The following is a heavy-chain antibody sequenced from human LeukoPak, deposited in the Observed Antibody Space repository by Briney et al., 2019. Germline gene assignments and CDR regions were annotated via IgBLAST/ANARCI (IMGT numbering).Heavy chain of an antibody. J-gene: IGHJ4*02. CDR1: GYTFTSYA. Sequence: ASVKVTCKASGYTFTSYAMHWVRQAPGQRLEWMGWINAGNGNTKYSQKFQGRVTITRDTSASTAYMELSSLRSEDTAVYYCASNYYDSSGYYYFDYWGQGTLVTVSS. CDR3: ASNYYDSSGYYYFDY. D-gene: IGHD3-22*01. V-gene: IGHV1-3*01. CDR2: INAGNGNT.